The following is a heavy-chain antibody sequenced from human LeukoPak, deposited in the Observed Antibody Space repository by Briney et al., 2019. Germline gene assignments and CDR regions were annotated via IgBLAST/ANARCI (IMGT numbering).Heavy chain of an antibody. J-gene: IGHJ5*02. D-gene: IGHD3-22*01. V-gene: IGHV4-59*08. CDR2: IYSSGTT. CDR3: ARLPGHYYDSSENWFDP. Sequence: SDTLSLTCTVSGGSLSNFYWTWIRQPPGKGLEWIGDIYSSGTTTYNPSLKSRVTISVDTSKNQFSLKLSSVTAADTAVYYCARLPGHYYDSSENWFDPWGQGTLVTVSS. CDR1: GGSLSNFY.